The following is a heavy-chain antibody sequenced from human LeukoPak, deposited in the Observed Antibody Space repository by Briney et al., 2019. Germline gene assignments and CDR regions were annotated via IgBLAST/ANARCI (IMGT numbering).Heavy chain of an antibody. CDR2: IYTSGTT. Sequence: PSETLSLTCTVSGGSISSYYWSWIRQPAGKGLEWIGRIYTSGTTFYNPSLKSRVTMSVDTSKNQFSLKLNSVTAADTAVYYCARGSYSSTGRFYFDYWGQGTLATVSS. V-gene: IGHV4-4*07. CDR3: ARGSYSSTGRFYFDY. CDR1: GGSISSYY. D-gene: IGHD6-13*01. J-gene: IGHJ4*02.